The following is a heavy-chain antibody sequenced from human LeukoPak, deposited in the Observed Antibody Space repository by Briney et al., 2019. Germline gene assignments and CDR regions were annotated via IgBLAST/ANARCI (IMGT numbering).Heavy chain of an antibody. V-gene: IGHV1-46*01. J-gene: IGHJ4*02. CDR3: ARREGVVTGFDY. D-gene: IGHD2-21*02. CDR1: GYTFTSYY. CDR2: INPSGGST. Sequence: ASVKVSCKASGYTFTSYYMHWVRQAPGQGLEWMGIINPSGGSTSYAQKFQGRVTMTRDTSTSTVYMELSGLRSEDTAVYYCARREGVVTGFDYWGQGTLVTVSS.